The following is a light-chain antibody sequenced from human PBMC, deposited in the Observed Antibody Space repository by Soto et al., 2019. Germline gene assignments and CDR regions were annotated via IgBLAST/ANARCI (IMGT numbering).Light chain of an antibody. CDR3: QQRSNWPT. V-gene: IGKV3-11*01. CDR1: QSVSSY. Sequence: LSLSPGERATLSCRASQSVSSYLAWYQQKPGQAPRLLIYDASNRATGIPARFSGSGSGTDFTLTISSLEPEDFAVYYCQQRSNWPTFGQGTKVDIK. CDR2: DAS. J-gene: IGKJ1*01.